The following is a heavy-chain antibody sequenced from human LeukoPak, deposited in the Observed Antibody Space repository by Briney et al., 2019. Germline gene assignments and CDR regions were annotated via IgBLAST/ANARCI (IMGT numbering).Heavy chain of an antibody. V-gene: IGHV1-46*01. J-gene: IGHJ6*04. Sequence: ASVKVSCKASGYTFTSYYMHWVRQAPGQGLEWMGIINPSAGSTSYAQKFQGRVTMTRDTSTSTVCMELSSLRSEDTAVYYCASAYCGGDCYSPEEEYYYYGMDVWGKGTTVTVSS. CDR3: ASAYCGGDCYSPEEEYYYYGMDV. D-gene: IGHD2-21*02. CDR1: GYTFTSYY. CDR2: INPSAGST.